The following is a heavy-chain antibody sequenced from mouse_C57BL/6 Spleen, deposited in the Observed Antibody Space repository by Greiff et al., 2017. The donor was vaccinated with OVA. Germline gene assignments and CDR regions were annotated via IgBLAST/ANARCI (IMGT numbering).Heavy chain of an antibody. D-gene: IGHD1-1*01. CDR2: INPGSGGT. CDR3: ARPVVATGYFDY. J-gene: IGHJ2*01. CDR1: GYAFTNYL. V-gene: IGHV1-54*01. Sequence: VKVVESGAELVRPGTSVKVSCKASGYAFTNYLIEWVKQRPGQGLEWIGVINPGSGGTNYNEKFKGKATLTADKSSSTAYMQLSSLTSEDSAVYFCARPVVATGYFDYWGQGTTLTVSS.